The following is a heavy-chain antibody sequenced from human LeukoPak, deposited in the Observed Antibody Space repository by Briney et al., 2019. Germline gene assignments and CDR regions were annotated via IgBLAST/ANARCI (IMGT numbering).Heavy chain of an antibody. CDR3: TTDPQHTAPLPY. V-gene: IGHV3-15*01. J-gene: IGHJ4*02. CDR1: GFTLSSAW. D-gene: IGHD5-18*01. Sequence: AGGSLILSCAASGFTLSSAWMTWVRQAPGKGLEWVGRIKSKTDGGITDYSVPVQGRFTISRDDSKNTLYMQMNSLKSEDTAVYYCTTDPQHTAPLPYWGQGTLVTVSS. CDR2: IKSKTDGGIT.